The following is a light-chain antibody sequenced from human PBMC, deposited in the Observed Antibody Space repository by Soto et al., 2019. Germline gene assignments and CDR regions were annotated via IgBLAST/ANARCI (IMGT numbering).Light chain of an antibody. CDR3: TSTGSKNNLV. J-gene: IGLJ2*01. CDR2: EVT. CDR1: SSDVGGYNY. V-gene: IGLV2-8*01. Sequence: QSVLTQPPSASGSPGQSVAISCTGTSSDVGGYNYVSWYQQHPGKAPKLMIYEVTKRPSGVPDRFSGSKSGNTASLTVSGLQEDDADDYYCTSTGSKNNLVFGGGTKLTVL.